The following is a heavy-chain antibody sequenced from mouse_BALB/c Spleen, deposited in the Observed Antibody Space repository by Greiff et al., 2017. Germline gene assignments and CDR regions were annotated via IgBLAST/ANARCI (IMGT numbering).Heavy chain of an antibody. CDR1: GYSFTGYF. CDR3: ARPSLGYYGYDGYFDV. J-gene: IGHJ1*01. V-gene: IGHV1-20*02. D-gene: IGHD2-2*01. CDR2: INPYNGDT. Sequence: VQLKQSGPELVKPGASVKISCKASGYSFTGYFMNWVMQSHGKSLEWIGRINPYNGDTFYNQKFKGKATLTVDKSSSTAHMELRSLASEDSAVYYCARPSLGYYGYDGYFDVWGAGTTVTVSS.